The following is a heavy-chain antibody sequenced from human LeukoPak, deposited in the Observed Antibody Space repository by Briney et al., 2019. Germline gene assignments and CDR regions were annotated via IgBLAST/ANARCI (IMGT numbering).Heavy chain of an antibody. Sequence: GGSLRLSCAASGFTFSSYAMSWVRQAPGKGLEWVSAISGSGGSTYYADSVKGRFTISRDNSKNTLYLQMNSLRAEDTAVYYCARDLFLYSGSIGRAFDIWGQGTMVTVSS. J-gene: IGHJ3*02. V-gene: IGHV3-23*01. D-gene: IGHD1-26*01. CDR3: ARDLFLYSGSIGRAFDI. CDR2: ISGSGGST. CDR1: GFTFSSYA.